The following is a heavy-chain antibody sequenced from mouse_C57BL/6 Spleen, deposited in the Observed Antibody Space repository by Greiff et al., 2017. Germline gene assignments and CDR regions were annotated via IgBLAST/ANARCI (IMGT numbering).Heavy chain of an antibody. J-gene: IGHJ1*03. V-gene: IGHV1-39*01. CDR2: INPNYGTT. D-gene: IGHD1-1*01. CDR1: GYSFTDYN. Sequence: VQLQQSGPELVPPGASVKISCKASGYSFTDYNMNWVKQSNGKSLYWIGLINPNYGTTSYNQKFKGKATLTVDQSSSTAYMRLNSLTSDDSAVYYCARDYYGSSYSYFEVWGTGTTVTVSS. CDR3: ARDYYGSSYSYFEV.